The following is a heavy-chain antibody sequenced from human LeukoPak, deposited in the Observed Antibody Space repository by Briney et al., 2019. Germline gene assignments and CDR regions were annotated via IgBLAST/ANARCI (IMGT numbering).Heavy chain of an antibody. CDR3: ARDRRFGEVGFDI. CDR2: IYSGGST. J-gene: IGHJ3*02. V-gene: IGHV3-53*01. Sequence: AGGSLRLSCAASGFTVSSNYMSWVRQAPGKGLGWVSVIYSGGSTYYADSVKGRFTISRDNSKNTLYLQMNSLRAEDTAVYYCARDRRFGEVGFDIWGQGTMVTVSS. CDR1: GFTVSSNY. D-gene: IGHD3-10*01.